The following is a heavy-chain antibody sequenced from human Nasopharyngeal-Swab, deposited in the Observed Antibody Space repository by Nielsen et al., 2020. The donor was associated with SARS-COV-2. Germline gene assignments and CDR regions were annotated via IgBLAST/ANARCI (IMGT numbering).Heavy chain of an antibody. J-gene: IGHJ4*02. CDR3: ARDRFGGCSGGSCYYSPPDY. CDR1: GFTFSSYG. Sequence: GESLKISCAASGFTFSSYGMHWVRQAPGKGLEWVAVIWYDGSNKYYADSVKGRFTISRDNSKNTLYLQMNSLRAEDTAVYYCARDRFGGCSGGSCYYSPPDYWGQGTLVTVSS. D-gene: IGHD2-15*01. CDR2: IWYDGSNK. V-gene: IGHV3-33*01.